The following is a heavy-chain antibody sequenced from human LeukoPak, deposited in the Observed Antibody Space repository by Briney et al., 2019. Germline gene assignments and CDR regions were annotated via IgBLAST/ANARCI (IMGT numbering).Heavy chain of an antibody. CDR1: GYTFISYG. Sequence: ASVKVSCKASGYTFISYGISWVRQAPGQGLEWMGWISAYNGNTNYAQKLQGRVTMTTDTSTSTAYMELRSLRSDDTAVYYCARDSSTIFGVVHYYGMDVWGQGTTVTVSS. D-gene: IGHD3-3*01. CDR3: ARDSSTIFGVVHYYGMDV. J-gene: IGHJ6*02. CDR2: ISAYNGNT. V-gene: IGHV1-18*01.